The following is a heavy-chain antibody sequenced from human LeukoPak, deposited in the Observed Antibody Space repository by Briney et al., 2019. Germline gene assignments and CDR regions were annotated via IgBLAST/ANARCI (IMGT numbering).Heavy chain of an antibody. CDR3: ATLIVAESGWYFDY. J-gene: IGHJ4*02. V-gene: IGHV4-59*01. CDR2: IYYSGST. D-gene: IGHD6-19*01. CDR1: GGSISSYY. Sequence: SETLSLTCTVSGGSISSYYWSWIRQPPGKGLEWIGYIYYSGSTNYNPSLKSRVTISVDTSKNQFSLKLSSVTAADTAVYYCATLIVAESGWYFDYWGQGTLVTVSS.